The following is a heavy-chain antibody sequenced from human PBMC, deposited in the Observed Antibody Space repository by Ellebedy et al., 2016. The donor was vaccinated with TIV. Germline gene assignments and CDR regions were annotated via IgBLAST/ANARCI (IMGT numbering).Heavy chain of an antibody. Sequence: PGGSLRLSCAASGFTFSSYAMSWVRQAPGKGLEWVSTISSTGSRTYYADSVEGRFTISRDNAKNSLYLQMNSLRAEDTAVYYCAREWLLWFGELPHYYGMDVWGQGTTVTVSS. CDR2: ISSTGSRT. CDR1: GFTFSSYA. CDR3: AREWLLWFGELPHYYGMDV. D-gene: IGHD3-10*01. V-gene: IGHV3-23*01. J-gene: IGHJ6*02.